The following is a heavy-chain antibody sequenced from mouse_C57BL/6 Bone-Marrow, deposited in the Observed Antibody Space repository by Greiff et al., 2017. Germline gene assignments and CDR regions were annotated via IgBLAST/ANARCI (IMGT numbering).Heavy chain of an antibody. CDR2: IYPGSGST. D-gene: IGHD2-5*01. V-gene: IGHV1-55*01. J-gene: IGHJ1*03. CDR3: ARPYYSTYWYFDV. Sequence: QVQLQQPGAELVKPGASVKMSCKASGYTFPSYWITWVKQRPGQGLEWIGDIYPGSGSTNYNEKFKSKATLTVDTSSGTAYMQLSSLTSEDSAVYNCARPYYSTYWYFDVWGTGTTVTVSS. CDR1: GYTFPSYW.